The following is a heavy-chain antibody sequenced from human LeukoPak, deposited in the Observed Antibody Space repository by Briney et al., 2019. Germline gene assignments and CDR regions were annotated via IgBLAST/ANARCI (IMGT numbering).Heavy chain of an antibody. Sequence: GGSLRLSCAASGFTFSNYNMNWVRQAPGKGLEWVSYITISSSTTYYADSVKGRFTISRDNAKNSLYLQMNSLRAEDTAVYYCASAPSIGGMDVWGQGTTVTVSS. J-gene: IGHJ6*02. CDR2: ITISSSTT. CDR1: GFTFSNYN. V-gene: IGHV3-48*01. CDR3: ASAPSIGGMDV.